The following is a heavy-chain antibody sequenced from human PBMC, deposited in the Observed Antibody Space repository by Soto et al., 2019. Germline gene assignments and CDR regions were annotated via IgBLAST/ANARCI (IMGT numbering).Heavy chain of an antibody. CDR2: INAGNGNT. J-gene: IGHJ4*02. CDR1: GYTFTSYA. Sequence: ASVKVSCKASGYTFTSYAMHWVRQAPEQRLELLGWINAGNGNTKYSQKFQGRVTITRDTSASTAYMELSSLRSEDTAVYYCARDDYDILTGYYGRFDYWGQGTLVTVSS. CDR3: ARDDYDILTGYYGRFDY. D-gene: IGHD3-9*01. V-gene: IGHV1-3*01.